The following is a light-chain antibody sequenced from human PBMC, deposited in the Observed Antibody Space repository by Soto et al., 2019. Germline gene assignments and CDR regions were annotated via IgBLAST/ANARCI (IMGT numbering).Light chain of an antibody. Sequence: AIQLTQSPYSLSASVGDRVTITCRASQGIRNDLGWYQQKPGKAPKLLIYAASSLQSGVPSRFSGSAAGTDFTLTISSLQPEDFATYYCLQDYSYPWTFGQGTKVDIK. V-gene: IGKV1-6*01. J-gene: IGKJ1*01. CDR1: QGIRND. CDR3: LQDYSYPWT. CDR2: AAS.